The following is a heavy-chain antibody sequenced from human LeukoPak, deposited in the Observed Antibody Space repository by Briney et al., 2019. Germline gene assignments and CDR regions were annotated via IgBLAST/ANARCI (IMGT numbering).Heavy chain of an antibody. CDR3: ARDPREMATAPFGYYFDC. J-gene: IGHJ4*02. D-gene: IGHD5-24*01. V-gene: IGHV1-69*13. CDR2: IIPIFGIA. Sequence: SVKVSCTASGGTFSSYAISWVRQAPGQGLEWMGGIIPIFGIANYAQKFQGRVTITADESTSTAYMELSSLRSEDTAVYYCARDPREMATAPFGYYFDCWGQGTLVTVSS. CDR1: GGTFSSYA.